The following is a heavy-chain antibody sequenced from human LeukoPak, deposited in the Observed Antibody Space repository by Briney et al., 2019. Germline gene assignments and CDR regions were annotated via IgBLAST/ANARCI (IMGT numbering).Heavy chain of an antibody. CDR3: ANGGNSITMISWFDP. V-gene: IGHV3-9*01. D-gene: IGHD3-22*01. CDR2: ISWNSGSI. J-gene: IGHJ5*02. CDR1: GFTFDDYA. Sequence: GGSLRLPCAASGFTFDDYAMHWVRQAPGKGLEWVSGISWNSGSIGYADSVKGRFTISRDNAKNSLYLQMNSLRAEDTAVYYCANGGNSITMISWFDPWGQGTLVTVSS.